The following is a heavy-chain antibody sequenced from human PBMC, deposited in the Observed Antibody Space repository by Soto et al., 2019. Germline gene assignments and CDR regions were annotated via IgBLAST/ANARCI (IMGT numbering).Heavy chain of an antibody. CDR2: MNPGSGDT. CDR1: GYAFTNND. J-gene: IGHJ5*02. D-gene: IGHD5-18*01. CDR3: ARMASFGSLNWFDP. Sequence: ASVKVSCKASGYAFTNNDVTWVRQATGQGLEWMGWMNPGSGDTGYAQKFQGRVTMTRNISIATAYMELSSLRSEDTAIYYCARMASFGSLNWFDPWGQGTLVTVS. V-gene: IGHV1-8*01.